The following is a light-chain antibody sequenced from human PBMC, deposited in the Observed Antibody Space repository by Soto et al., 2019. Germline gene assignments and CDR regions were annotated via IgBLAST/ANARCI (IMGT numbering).Light chain of an antibody. CDR2: ATS. CDR1: QSVSSN. J-gene: IGKJ4*01. CDR3: QHYNNWPLT. V-gene: IGKV3-15*01. Sequence: EIVMTRSPATLSVSPGERASLSCRASQSVSSNLAWYQQKPGQTPRLLIYATSTRATGIPARFSGSGSGTEFTLTISSLQSEDFAVYYCQHYNNWPLTFGGGTKVEIK.